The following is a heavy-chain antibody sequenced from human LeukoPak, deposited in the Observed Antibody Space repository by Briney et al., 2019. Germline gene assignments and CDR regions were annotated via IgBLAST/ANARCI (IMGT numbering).Heavy chain of an antibody. CDR2: INHSGST. CDR3: ARYGSSGYYFDY. D-gene: IGHD3-22*01. CDR1: GGSFSGYY. V-gene: IGHV4-34*01. J-gene: IGHJ4*02. Sequence: SETLSLTCAVYGGSFSGYYWSWIRQPPGKGLEWIGEINHSGSTNYNPSLKSRVTISVDTSKNQFSLKLSSVTAADTAVYYCARYGSSGYYFDYWGQGTLVTVSS.